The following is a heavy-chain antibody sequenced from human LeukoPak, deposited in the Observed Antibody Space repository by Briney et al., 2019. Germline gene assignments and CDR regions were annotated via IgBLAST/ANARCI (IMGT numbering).Heavy chain of an antibody. Sequence: PGGSLRLSCAASGFTFSSYGMHWVRQAPGKGLEWMAFIRSDGSNKHYADSVKGRFTISRDNSKNTLYLQMNSLRAEDTAVYYCAKDQFYGSGSYTFDYWGQGTLVTVSS. D-gene: IGHD3-10*01. CDR3: AKDQFYGSGSYTFDY. J-gene: IGHJ4*02. V-gene: IGHV3-30*02. CDR2: IRSDGSNK. CDR1: GFTFSSYG.